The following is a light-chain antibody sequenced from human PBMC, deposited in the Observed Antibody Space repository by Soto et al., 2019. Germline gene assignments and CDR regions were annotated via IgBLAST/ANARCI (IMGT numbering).Light chain of an antibody. CDR2: DVS. J-gene: IGLJ3*02. CDR1: SSDVGGYNY. CDR3: SSYTSSSTLA. V-gene: IGLV2-14*01. Sequence: QSVLTQPASVSGSPGQSITISCTGTSSDVGGYNYVSWYQQHPGKAPKLMIYDVSNRPSGVSNRFSGSKSGNTASLTISGLQAEDEADYYCSSYTSSSTLAFGGGTKLTGL.